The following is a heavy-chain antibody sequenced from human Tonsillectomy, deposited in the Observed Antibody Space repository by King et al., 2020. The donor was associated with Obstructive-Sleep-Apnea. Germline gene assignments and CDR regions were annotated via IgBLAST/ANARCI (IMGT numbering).Heavy chain of an antibody. CDR3: AKDRRDRLLSNDAFDV. CDR2: IRFDGSYK. V-gene: IGHV3-30*02. D-gene: IGHD2-21*02. J-gene: IGHJ3*01. Sequence: VQLVESGGGVVQPGGSLRLSCAASGFTFSSYGMHWVRQDPGKGLEWVAFIRFDGSYKTYADSVKGRFTISRDNSKNTLYLQMNSLRPEETAVYYCAKDRRDRLLSNDAFDVWGHGTTVTVSS. CDR1: GFTFSSYG.